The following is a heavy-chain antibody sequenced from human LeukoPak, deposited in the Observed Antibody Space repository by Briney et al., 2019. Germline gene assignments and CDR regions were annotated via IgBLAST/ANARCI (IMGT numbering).Heavy chain of an antibody. D-gene: IGHD4-11*01. CDR2: IYHSGST. CDR1: AYSISSDYY. Sequence: PSETLSLTCTVSAYSISSDYYWVWIRPPPGQGLEWIATIYHSGSTYSNPSLKSRVTISVDTSKNQFSLKLSSVTAADTAVYYCARADYSDYNTDIDYWGQGTLVTVSS. J-gene: IGHJ4*02. CDR3: ARADYSDYNTDIDY. V-gene: IGHV4-38-2*02.